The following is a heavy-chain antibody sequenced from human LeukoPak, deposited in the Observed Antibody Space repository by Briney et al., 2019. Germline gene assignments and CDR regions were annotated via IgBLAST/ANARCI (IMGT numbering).Heavy chain of an antibody. CDR2: IYYSGST. J-gene: IGHJ6*02. CDR1: GGSISSSSYY. Sequence: SETLSLTCTVSGGSISSSSYYWGWIRQPPGKGLEWIGSIYYSGSTYYNPSLKSRVTISVDTSKNQFSLKLSSVTAADTAVYYCARISQHYYYYYGMDVWGQGTTVTVSS. CDR3: ARISQHYYYYYGMDV. V-gene: IGHV4-39*01.